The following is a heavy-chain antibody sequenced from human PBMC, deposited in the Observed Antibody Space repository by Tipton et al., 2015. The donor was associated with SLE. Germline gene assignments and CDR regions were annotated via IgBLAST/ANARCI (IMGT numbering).Heavy chain of an antibody. D-gene: IGHD3-22*01. J-gene: IGHJ3*02. Sequence: TLSLTCTVSGGSILVRGYYWGWIRQPPGKGLQWLASISYSGNTYFNPSLTSRLTISVDTSKKQFSLRLGSVTAADTAVYYCARSHYDSSGFDALDIWGQGTMVTVSS. CDR1: GGSILVRGYY. CDR2: ISYSGNT. V-gene: IGHV4-39*01. CDR3: ARSHYDSSGFDALDI.